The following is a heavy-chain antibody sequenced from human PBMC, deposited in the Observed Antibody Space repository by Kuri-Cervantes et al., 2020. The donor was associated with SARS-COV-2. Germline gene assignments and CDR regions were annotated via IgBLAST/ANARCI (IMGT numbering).Heavy chain of an antibody. V-gene: IGHV4-34*01. J-gene: IGHJ4*02. CDR2: INHSGST. D-gene: IGHD6-19*01. CDR1: GFTFSSYA. Sequence: ESLKISCAASGFTFSSYAMSWVRQAPGKGLEWIGEINHSGSTNYNPSLKSRVTISVDTSKNQFSLKLSSVTAADTAVYYCARTPSSGWYSFDYWGQGTLVTVSS. CDR3: ARTPSSGWYSFDY.